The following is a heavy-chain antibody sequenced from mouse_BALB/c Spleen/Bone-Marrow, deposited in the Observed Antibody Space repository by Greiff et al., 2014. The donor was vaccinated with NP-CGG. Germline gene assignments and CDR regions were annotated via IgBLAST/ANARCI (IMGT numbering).Heavy chain of an antibody. V-gene: IGHV1-4*01. CDR1: GYTFTTYT. CDR2: IIPSSGYT. D-gene: IGHD1-1*01. Sequence: QVQLQQPGAELARPGASVKMSCKASGYTFTTYTIHWMKQRPGQGLEWIGYIIPSSGYTNYNQKFKDKATLTADKSSGTAYMQLSSLTPEDSAVYYCAIRYYAMDYWGQGTSVTVSS. J-gene: IGHJ4*01. CDR3: AIRYYAMDY.